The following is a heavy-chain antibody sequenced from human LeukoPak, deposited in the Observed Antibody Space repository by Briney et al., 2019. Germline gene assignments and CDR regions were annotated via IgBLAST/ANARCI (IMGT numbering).Heavy chain of an antibody. CDR2: ISAYNSNT. D-gene: IGHD3-9*01. CDR1: GYTFTSYG. Sequence: ASVKVSCKASGYTFTSYGISWVRQAPGQGLEWMGWISAYNSNTNYAQKLQGRVTMTTDTSTSTAYMELRSLRSDDTAVYYCARQGDILTGYYYYGMDVWGQGTTVTVSS. CDR3: ARQGDILTGYYYYGMDV. V-gene: IGHV1-18*01. J-gene: IGHJ6*02.